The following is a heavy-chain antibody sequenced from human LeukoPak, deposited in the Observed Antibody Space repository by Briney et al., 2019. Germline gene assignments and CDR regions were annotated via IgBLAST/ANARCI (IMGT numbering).Heavy chain of an antibody. Sequence: GSLRLSCAASGFTVSSNYMSWVRQAPGKGLEWVSVIYSGGSTYYADSVKGRFTISRDNSKNTLYLQMNSLRAEDTAVYYCARGTRVWDLGYYYYMDVWGKGTTVTVSS. J-gene: IGHJ6*03. CDR1: GFTVSSNY. CDR2: IYSGGST. D-gene: IGHD1-26*01. CDR3: ARGTRVWDLGYYYYMDV. V-gene: IGHV3-53*01.